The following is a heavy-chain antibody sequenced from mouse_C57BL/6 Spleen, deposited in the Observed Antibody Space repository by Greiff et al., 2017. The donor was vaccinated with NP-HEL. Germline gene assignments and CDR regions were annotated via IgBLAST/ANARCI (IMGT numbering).Heavy chain of an antibody. D-gene: IGHD4-1*01. J-gene: IGHJ3*01. V-gene: IGHV1-15*01. CDR2: IDPETGGT. CDR1: GYTFTDYE. Sequence: VQLQQSGAELVRPGASVTLSCKASGYTFTDYEMHWVKQTPVHGLEWIGAIDPETGGTAYNQKFKGKAILTADKSSSTAYMELRSLTSEDSAVYYCTREGTGAPFAYWGQRTLVTVSA. CDR3: TREGTGAPFAY.